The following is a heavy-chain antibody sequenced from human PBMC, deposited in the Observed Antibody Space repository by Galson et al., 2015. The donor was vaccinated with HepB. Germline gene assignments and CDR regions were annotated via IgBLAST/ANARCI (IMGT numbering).Heavy chain of an antibody. V-gene: IGHV3-7*01. J-gene: IGHJ4*02. D-gene: IGHD6-19*01. CDR2: INEDGSDK. CDR1: GFPFNTYW. Sequence: SLRLSCAASGFPFNTYWMTWVRQAPGKGLEWVANINEDGSDKNYVDSVKGRFIISRVNAKRALYLQMNSLRADDTAVYYCATRGQAMADWGQGTLVTVSS. CDR3: ATRGQAMAD.